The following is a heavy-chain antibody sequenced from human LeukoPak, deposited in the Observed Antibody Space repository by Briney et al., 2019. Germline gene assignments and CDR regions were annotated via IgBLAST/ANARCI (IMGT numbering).Heavy chain of an antibody. CDR2: MSGSGSST. V-gene: IGHV3-23*01. D-gene: IGHD6-19*01. CDR3: AKDAQGLVRGGIYFDF. Sequence: GGSLRLSCAASGLTFKTYARNWVRQVPGKGPEWVGSMSGSGSSTDYADSVKGRFTLSRDNSKNTLYLQMNSLRAEDTALYYCAKDAQGLVRGGIYFDFWGQGSLVTVSS. J-gene: IGHJ4*02. CDR1: GLTFKTYA.